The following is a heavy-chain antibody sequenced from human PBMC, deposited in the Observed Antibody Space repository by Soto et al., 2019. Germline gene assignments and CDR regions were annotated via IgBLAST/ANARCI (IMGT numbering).Heavy chain of an antibody. CDR2: ISYSGST. Sequence: PSETLSLTCTVSGASISTYYWSWIRQPPGKGLEWIGYISYSGSTNYNPSLKSRVTISVDASKNQISLQVRSATAADAAVYYCARDLKEYCSDGKCNWLDPWGQGTLVT. J-gene: IGHJ5*02. D-gene: IGHD2-15*01. V-gene: IGHV4-59*01. CDR3: ARDLKEYCSDGKCNWLDP. CDR1: GASISTYY.